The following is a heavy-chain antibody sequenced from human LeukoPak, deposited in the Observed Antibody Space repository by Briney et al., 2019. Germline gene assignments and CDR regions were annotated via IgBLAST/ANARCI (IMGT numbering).Heavy chain of an antibody. V-gene: IGHV3-74*01. Sequence: PGGSLRLSCAASGFTFSSYWMHWVRQVPGKDLVWVSRIDGDASRTNYADSVKGRFTISRDNVKNMVYLQMSSLTVEDTAVYYCARAVLRPYYYYGMDVWGQGTTVTVSS. CDR1: GFTFSSYW. D-gene: IGHD2-2*01. CDR2: IDGDASRT. J-gene: IGHJ6*02. CDR3: ARAVLRPYYYYGMDV.